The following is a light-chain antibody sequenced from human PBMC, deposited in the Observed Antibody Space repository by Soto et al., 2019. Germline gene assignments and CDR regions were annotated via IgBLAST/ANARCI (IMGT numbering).Light chain of an antibody. CDR1: ESISSK. Sequence: IVMTQSPATLSVSXGKRVTLFSGGLESISSKLALYQQKPGXAPRLSXYAASTRAPGCPARFSGSGSGTAFTPTISSLQSEDFAVYYGQQYDNWPLTFGGGTKVDIK. V-gene: IGKV3-15*01. CDR2: AAS. J-gene: IGKJ4*01. CDR3: QQYDNWPLT.